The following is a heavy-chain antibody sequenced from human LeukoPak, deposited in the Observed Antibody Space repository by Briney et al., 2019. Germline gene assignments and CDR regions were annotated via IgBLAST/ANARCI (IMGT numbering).Heavy chain of an antibody. D-gene: IGHD1-1*01. CDR3: ARRSLTTGGHAFDV. CDR2: MSGSGI. Sequence: PGASLRLSCAATGFTFSDHNMGWMRQAPGKGLEWTSYMSGSGIYCADSVKGRFTISRDNAKNSLYLQMSSLRAEDSAVYFCARRSLTTGGHAFDVWGQGTLVNVSS. V-gene: IGHV3-11*01. CDR1: GFTFSDHN. J-gene: IGHJ3*01.